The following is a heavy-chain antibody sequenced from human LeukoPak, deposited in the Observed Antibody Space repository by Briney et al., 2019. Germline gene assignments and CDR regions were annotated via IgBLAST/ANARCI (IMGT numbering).Heavy chain of an antibody. CDR3: AIRRSSSYNWFDP. D-gene: IGHD6-6*01. V-gene: IGHV4-38-2*01. Sequence: KPSETLSLTCAVSGYSISSGYYWGWIRQPPGKGLEWIGGIYHSGSTYYNPSLKSRVTISVDTSKNQFSLKLSSVTAADTAVYYCAIRRSSSYNWFDPWGQGTLVTVSS. J-gene: IGHJ5*02. CDR1: GYSISSGYY. CDR2: IYHSGST.